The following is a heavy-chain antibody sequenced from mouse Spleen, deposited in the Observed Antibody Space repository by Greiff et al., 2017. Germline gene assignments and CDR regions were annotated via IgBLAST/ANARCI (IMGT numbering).Heavy chain of an antibody. V-gene: IGHV5-17*02. CDR1: GFTFSSFG. D-gene: IGHD2-10*01. Sequence: EVQVVESGGGLVQPGGSRKLSCAASGFTFSSFGMHWVRQAPEKGLEWVAYISSGSSTIYYADTVKGRFTISRDNPKNTLFLQMTSLRSEDTAMYYCARGGTYYGNYGRFDYWGQGTTLTVSS. CDR2: ISSGSSTI. CDR3: ARGGTYYGNYGRFDY. J-gene: IGHJ2*01.